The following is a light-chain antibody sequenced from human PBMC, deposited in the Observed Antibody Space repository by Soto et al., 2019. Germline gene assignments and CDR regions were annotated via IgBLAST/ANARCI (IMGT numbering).Light chain of an antibody. V-gene: IGLV2-23*01. CDR2: EDD. Sequence: QSALTQPASVSGSPGQSITISCTGVSSDVGNYNLVSWYQQHPAKAPKLIIYEDDKRPSGVSNRFSGSKSGDTASLTISGLQAEDEADYYCCSYAGSSTVFGTGTKVTVL. CDR1: SSDVGNYNL. CDR3: CSYAGSSTV. J-gene: IGLJ1*01.